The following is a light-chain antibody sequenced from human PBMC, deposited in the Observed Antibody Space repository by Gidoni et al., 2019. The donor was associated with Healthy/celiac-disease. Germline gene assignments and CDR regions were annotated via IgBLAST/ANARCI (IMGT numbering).Light chain of an antibody. V-gene: IGLV6-57*01. CDR2: EDN. CDR3: QSYDSSNLYV. CDR1: SGSIASNY. J-gene: IGLJ1*01. Sequence: NFMLTQPHSVSESPGKTVTISCTRSSGSIASNYAQWYQQRPGSSPTTVIYEDNQRPSGVPDRFSGSIDSSFNSASITISGLKTEDEADYYCQSYDSSNLYVFGTGTKVTVL.